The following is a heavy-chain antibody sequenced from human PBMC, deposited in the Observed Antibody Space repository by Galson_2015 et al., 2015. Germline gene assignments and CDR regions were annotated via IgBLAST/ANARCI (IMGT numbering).Heavy chain of an antibody. V-gene: IGHV1-3*01. CDR1: GYTFSNFA. Sequence: SVKVSCKASGYTFSNFAMNWVRQAPGQRLEWMGWINAGGGDTKYSHNFQGRVTITRDTSANTAYMELNSLRSEDTAVYYCARTTDGYDGRTFDYWGQGTLVTVSS. D-gene: IGHD5-12*01. CDR3: ARTTDGYDGRTFDY. CDR2: INAGGGDT. J-gene: IGHJ4*02.